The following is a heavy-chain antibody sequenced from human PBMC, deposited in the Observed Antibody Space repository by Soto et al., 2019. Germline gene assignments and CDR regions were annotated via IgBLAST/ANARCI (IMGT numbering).Heavy chain of an antibody. Sequence: ASVKVSCKASGYTFTSYGLTWVRQAPGEGLEWMGWISAYTGNTNYAQKVQGRVTMSTDTSTSTAYLELRSLRSDDTAVYYCARGPESRSTAYFDYWGQGTLVTVSS. CDR3: ARGPESRSTAYFDY. D-gene: IGHD2-2*01. CDR2: ISAYTGNT. CDR1: GYTFTSYG. J-gene: IGHJ4*02. V-gene: IGHV1-18*01.